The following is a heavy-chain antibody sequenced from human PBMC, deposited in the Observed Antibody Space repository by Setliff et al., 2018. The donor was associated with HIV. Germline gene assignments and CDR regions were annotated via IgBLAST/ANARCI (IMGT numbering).Heavy chain of an antibody. CDR3: ARDRGDLSLAYYLYYGMDV. V-gene: IGHV1-3*01. Sequence: ASVKVSCKASGYTFTTYAIHWVRQAPGQRLEWMGWINAGNGNTKYSQKFQGRVTITRDTSASTAYMELSSLRSEDTAVYYCARDRGDLSLAYYLYYGMDVWGQGTTVTVSS. CDR1: GYTFTTYA. CDR2: INAGNGNT. J-gene: IGHJ6*02. D-gene: IGHD3-10*01.